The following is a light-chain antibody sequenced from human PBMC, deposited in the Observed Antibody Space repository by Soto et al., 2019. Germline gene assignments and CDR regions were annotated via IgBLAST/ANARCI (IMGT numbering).Light chain of an antibody. CDR3: QVWDNDSDHVV. V-gene: IGLV3-21*04. Sequence: SYELTQPPSVSVAPGKTARITCGGNNIGSKSVHWYQRKPGQAPVLVIYYDTDRPSGIPERFSGSNSGHTATLTISRVEAGDEADYYCQVWDNDSDHVVFGGGTKLTVL. CDR2: YDT. CDR1: NIGSKS. J-gene: IGLJ2*01.